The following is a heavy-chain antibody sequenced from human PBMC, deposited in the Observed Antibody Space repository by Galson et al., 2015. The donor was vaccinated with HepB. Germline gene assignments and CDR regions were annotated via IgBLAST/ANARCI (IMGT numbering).Heavy chain of an antibody. V-gene: IGHV5-51*01. D-gene: IGHD2-2*01. Sequence: SGAEVKKPGESLKISCKASGYSFRNYWIGWVRQMPGKGLECMGIIYPGDSETRYSPSFQGQVTLSADKSTNTAYLQWSSLKASDTAMYYCARLGHEGYHYSGMDVWGQGTTVTVSS. CDR2: IYPGDSET. CDR1: GYSFRNYW. CDR3: ARLGHEGYHYSGMDV. J-gene: IGHJ6*02.